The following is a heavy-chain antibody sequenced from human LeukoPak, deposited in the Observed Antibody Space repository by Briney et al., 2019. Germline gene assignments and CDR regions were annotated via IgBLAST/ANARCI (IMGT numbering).Heavy chain of an antibody. J-gene: IGHJ4*02. CDR1: GGSFSGYY. CDR3: ARGTTYYYDSSGYYRSILFDY. D-gene: IGHD3-22*01. Sequence: PSETLSLTCAVYGGSFSGYYWSWIRQPPGKGLGWIREINHSGSTNYNPSLKSRVTISVDTSKNQFSLKLSSVTAADTAVYYCARGTTYYYDSSGYYRSILFDYWGQGTLVTASS. CDR2: INHSGST. V-gene: IGHV4-34*01.